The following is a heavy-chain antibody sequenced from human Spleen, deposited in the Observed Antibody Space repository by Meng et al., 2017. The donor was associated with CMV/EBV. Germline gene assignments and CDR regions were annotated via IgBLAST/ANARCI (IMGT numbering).Heavy chain of an antibody. CDR2: ISYDGTDQ. J-gene: IGHJ4*02. Sequence: GESLKIYCKVSGFTFRTHSMHWVRQAPGKGLEWVALISYDGTDQKYADSVRGRFSVSRDNPKNTLDLHMTSLRSEDTAIYYCARQSQIFPPYFDYWGQGALVTVSS. V-gene: IGHV3-30-3*01. CDR1: GFTFRTHS. CDR3: ARQSQIFPPYFDY. D-gene: IGHD3-3*01.